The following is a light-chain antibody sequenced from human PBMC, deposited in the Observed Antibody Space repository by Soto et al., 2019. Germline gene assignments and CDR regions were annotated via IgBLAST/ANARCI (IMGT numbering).Light chain of an antibody. Sequence: DVVMTQSPLSLPVALGQPASISCRSSQSLAYSDGNTNLNWFLQRPGQSPRRLIYKVSNRDSVVPDRFSGSGSGTDFTLKISRVEAEDVGIYYCMQGTHWPPTFGQGTKVEIK. J-gene: IGKJ1*01. CDR2: KVS. V-gene: IGKV2-30*01. CDR3: MQGTHWPPT. CDR1: QSLAYSDGNTN.